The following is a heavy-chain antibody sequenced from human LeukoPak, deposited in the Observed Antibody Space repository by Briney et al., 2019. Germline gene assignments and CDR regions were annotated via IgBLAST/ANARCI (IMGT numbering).Heavy chain of an antibody. CDR2: INPNSGGT. CDR3: ARGAGAAAGRIDFDY. Sequence: ASVKVSCKASGYTFTSYYMHWVRQAPGQGLEWMGWINPNSGGTNYAQKFQGRVTMTRDTSISTAYMELSRLRSDDTAVYYCARGAGAAAGRIDFDYWGQGTLVTVSS. J-gene: IGHJ4*02. D-gene: IGHD6-13*01. CDR1: GYTFTSYY. V-gene: IGHV1-2*02.